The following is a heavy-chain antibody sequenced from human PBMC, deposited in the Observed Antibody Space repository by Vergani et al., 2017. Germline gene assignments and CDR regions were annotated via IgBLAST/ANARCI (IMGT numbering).Heavy chain of an antibody. V-gene: IGHV3-21*06. Sequence: EVQLLESGGGLVQPGGSLRLSCAASGFTFSDFSMSWVRQAPGKGQEWVAIIGSSGPYINYADSVKGRFIISRDNTNNSLFLQLRSLRAEDAAVYYCAGGCTSGGCPDNYGMDVWGQGATVTVSS. CDR1: GFTFSDFS. CDR2: IGSSGPYI. CDR3: AGGCTSGGCPDNYGMDV. J-gene: IGHJ6*02. D-gene: IGHD2-8*01.